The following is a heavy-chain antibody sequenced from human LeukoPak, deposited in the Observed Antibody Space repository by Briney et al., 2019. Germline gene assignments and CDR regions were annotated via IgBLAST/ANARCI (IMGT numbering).Heavy chain of an antibody. Sequence: GGSLRLSCAASGFTFSSYSMNWVRQAPGKGLEWVSYISSSSSTIYYADSVKGRFTISRDNSKTTLYLQMNSLRAEDTALFYCARGSIAAAGSSKGYMDVWGKGTTVTVSS. CDR3: ARGSIAAAGSSKGYMDV. V-gene: IGHV3-48*01. CDR2: ISSSSSTI. J-gene: IGHJ6*03. D-gene: IGHD6-13*01. CDR1: GFTFSSYS.